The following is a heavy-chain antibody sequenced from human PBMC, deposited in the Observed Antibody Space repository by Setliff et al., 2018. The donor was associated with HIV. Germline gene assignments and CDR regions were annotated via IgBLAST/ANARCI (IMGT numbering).Heavy chain of an antibody. CDR1: GYAISSGYY. D-gene: IGHD6-13*01. Sequence: SETLSLTCAVSGYAISSGYYWGWIRRPPGKGLEWIGSIYNRGSTYYNPSLKSRVTISVDTSKNQFSLKLSSVTDADTAVYYCARGSLYSSSSCFDYWGQGTLVTVSS. CDR2: IYNRGST. J-gene: IGHJ4*02. V-gene: IGHV4-38-2*01. CDR3: ARGSLYSSSSCFDY.